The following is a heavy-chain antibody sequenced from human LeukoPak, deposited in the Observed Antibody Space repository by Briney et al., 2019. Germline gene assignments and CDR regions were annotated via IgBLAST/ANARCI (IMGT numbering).Heavy chain of an antibody. D-gene: IGHD7-27*01. CDR1: GFTFSNFW. CDR3: ARDRPKLGRGKLDAFDI. V-gene: IGHV3-74*01. J-gene: IGHJ3*02. Sequence: GGSLRLSCAASGFTFSNFWMHWVRQVPGEGLVWVSRINTDGSSTIYADSVKGRFTISRDNSKNTLYLQMNSLRAEDTAVYYCARDRPKLGRGKLDAFDIWGQGTMVTVSS. CDR2: INTDGSST.